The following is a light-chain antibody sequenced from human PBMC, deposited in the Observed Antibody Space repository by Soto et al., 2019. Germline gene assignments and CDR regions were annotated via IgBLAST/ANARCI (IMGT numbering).Light chain of an antibody. CDR2: GAS. J-gene: IGKJ1*01. V-gene: IGKV3-20*01. Sequence: EIVLTQSPGTLSLSPGERATLSCRASQSVSSNYLAWYKQKPGQAPRLLIYGASSRATGTPDRFSGSGSGTDFTLTISRLEAEDFAVYYCQQYGGSPTFGQGTKVEI. CDR3: QQYGGSPT. CDR1: QSVSSNY.